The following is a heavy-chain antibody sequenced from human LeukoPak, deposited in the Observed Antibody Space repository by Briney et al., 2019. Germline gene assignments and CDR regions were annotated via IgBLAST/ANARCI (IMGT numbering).Heavy chain of an antibody. D-gene: IGHD6-6*01. J-gene: IGHJ6*02. CDR3: ARDGVAARFSYYYGMDV. V-gene: IGHV3-11*01. CDR1: GFTFSDYY. CDR2: ISSSGSTI. Sequence: GGSLRLSCAASGFTFSDYYMSWIRQAPGKGLEWVSYISSSGSTIYYADSVKGRFTISRDNAKNSLYLQMNSLRAEDTAVYYCARDGVAARFSYYYGMDVWGQGTTVTVSS.